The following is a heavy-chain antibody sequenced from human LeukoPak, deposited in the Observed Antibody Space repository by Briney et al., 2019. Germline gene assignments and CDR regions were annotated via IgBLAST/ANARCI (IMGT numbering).Heavy chain of an antibody. Sequence: QSGGSLRLSCAASGFTFSSYAMHWVRQAPGKGLEWVAVISYDGSNKYYADSVKGRFTISRDNSKNTLYLQMNSLRAEDTAVYYCARDFVGVASSSFGYWGQGTLVTVSS. J-gene: IGHJ4*02. D-gene: IGHD6-6*01. CDR3: ARDFVGVASSSFGY. V-gene: IGHV3-30-3*01. CDR2: ISYDGSNK. CDR1: GFTFSSYA.